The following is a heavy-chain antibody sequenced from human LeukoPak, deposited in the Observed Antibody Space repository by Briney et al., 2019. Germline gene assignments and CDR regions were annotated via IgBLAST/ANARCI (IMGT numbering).Heavy chain of an antibody. V-gene: IGHV3-33*01. CDR2: IWYDGSNK. Sequence: PGGSLRLSCVASGFIFSNYGMHWVRQAPGKGLEWVAVIWYDGSNKYYADPVKGRFTISRDNSKNTVYLQMNSLRVEDTAIYYCARDDYYDRSGYPGYWGQGTLVTVSS. J-gene: IGHJ4*02. D-gene: IGHD3-22*01. CDR3: ARDDYYDRSGYPGY. CDR1: GFIFSNYG.